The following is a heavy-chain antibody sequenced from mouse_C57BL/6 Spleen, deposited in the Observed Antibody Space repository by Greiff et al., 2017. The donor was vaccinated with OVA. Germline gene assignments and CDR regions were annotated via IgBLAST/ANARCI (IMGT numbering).Heavy chain of an antibody. Sequence: EVQLVESGPGLVKPSQSLSLTCSVTGYSITSGYYWNWIRQFPGNKLEWMGYISYDGSNNYNPSLKNRISITRDPSKNQFFLKLNSVTTEDTATYYCARDYDFHYWGQGTTLTVSS. J-gene: IGHJ2*01. CDR3: ARDYDFHY. V-gene: IGHV3-6*01. CDR1: GYSITSGYY. CDR2: ISYDGSN. D-gene: IGHD2-3*01.